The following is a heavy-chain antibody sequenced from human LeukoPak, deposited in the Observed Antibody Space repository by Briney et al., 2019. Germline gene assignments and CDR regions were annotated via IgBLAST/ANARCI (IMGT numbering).Heavy chain of an antibody. CDR2: IYYSGST. D-gene: IGHD4-23*01. CDR1: GGSISSGGYY. J-gene: IGHJ2*01. V-gene: IGHV4-31*03. CDR3: ARDRYTVVSWYFDL. Sequence: SSETLSLTCTVSGGSISSGGYYWSWIRQHPGKGLEWIGYIYYSGSTYYNPSLKSRVTISVDTSKNQFSLKLNSVTAADTAVYYCARDRYTVVSWYFDLWGRGTLVTVSS.